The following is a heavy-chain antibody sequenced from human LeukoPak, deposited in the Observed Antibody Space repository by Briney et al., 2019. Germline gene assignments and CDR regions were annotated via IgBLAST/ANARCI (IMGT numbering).Heavy chain of an antibody. J-gene: IGHJ6*02. V-gene: IGHV1-2*02. CDR1: GYTFTDHY. Sequence: EASVKDSCKASGYTFTDHYMLWVRQAPGQGLEWIAWINPKSGGTNYAQRLQGTVTMTSDTSPSTAYMQLSRLRSDDTAVYYCARSAYAVAGTYFYYGMDVWGQGTTVTVSS. D-gene: IGHD6-19*01. CDR3: ARSAYAVAGTYFYYGMDV. CDR2: INPKSGGT.